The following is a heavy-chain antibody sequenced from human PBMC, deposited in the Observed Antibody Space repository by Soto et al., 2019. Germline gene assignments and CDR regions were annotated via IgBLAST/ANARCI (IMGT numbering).Heavy chain of an antibody. CDR3: ARGGGRAAAGTRKFSSYYYGMDV. Sequence: SETLSLTCAVYGGSFSGYYWSWIRQPPGKGLEWIGEINHSGSTNYNPSLKSRVTISVDTSKNQFSLKLSSVTAADTAVYYCARGGGRAAAGTRKFSSYYYGMDVWGQGTTVTVSS. CDR2: INHSGST. V-gene: IGHV4-34*01. CDR1: GGSFSGYY. J-gene: IGHJ6*02. D-gene: IGHD6-13*01.